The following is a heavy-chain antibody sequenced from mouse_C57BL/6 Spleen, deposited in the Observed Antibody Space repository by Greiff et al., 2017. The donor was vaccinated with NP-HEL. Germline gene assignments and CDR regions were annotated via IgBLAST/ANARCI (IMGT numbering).Heavy chain of an antibody. CDR3: ARAPLTGTKGGRYFDY. V-gene: IGHV5-16*01. J-gene: IGHJ2*01. D-gene: IGHD4-1*01. CDR2: INYDGSST. Sequence: EVQVVESEGGLVQPGSSMKLSCTASGFTFSDYYMAWVRQVPEKGLEWVANINYDGSSTYYLESLKSRFIISRDNAKNILYLQMSSLKSEDTATYYCARAPLTGTKGGRYFDYWGQGTTLTVSS. CDR1: GFTFSDYY.